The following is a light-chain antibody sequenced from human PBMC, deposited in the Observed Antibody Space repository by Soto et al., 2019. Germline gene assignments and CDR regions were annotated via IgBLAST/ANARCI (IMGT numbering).Light chain of an antibody. CDR3: QSYDSSLSGYV. CDR2: ANN. Sequence: QSVLTQPPSVSGAPGQRVTISCTGSRSIIGAGYDVHWYQQLPGTAPKLLIYANNIRPSGVPGRFSGSKSGTSASLAITGLQAEDEADYYCQSYDSSLSGYVFGTGTKLTVL. J-gene: IGLJ1*01. CDR1: RSIIGAGYD. V-gene: IGLV1-40*01.